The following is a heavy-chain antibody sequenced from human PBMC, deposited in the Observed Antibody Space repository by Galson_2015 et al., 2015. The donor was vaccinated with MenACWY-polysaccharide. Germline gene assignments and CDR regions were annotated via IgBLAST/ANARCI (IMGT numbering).Heavy chain of an antibody. CDR2: ISGSGNSA. V-gene: IGHV3-23*01. J-gene: IGHJ4*02. CDR1: GFPFRSYP. D-gene: IGHD2-21*01. Sequence: SLRLSRAASGFPFRSYPMNWVRQTPGKRLERVSGISGSGNSAFYADSVRGRFTISRDNSKNTLYLQMNSLRADDTALYYCAKSGGDGVTVFATVPTAPESWGQGTLVTVSS. CDR3: AKSGGDGVTVFATVPTAPES.